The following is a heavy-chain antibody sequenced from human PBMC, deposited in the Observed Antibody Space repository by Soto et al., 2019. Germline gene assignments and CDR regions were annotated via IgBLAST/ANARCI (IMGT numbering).Heavy chain of an antibody. V-gene: IGHV3-23*01. CDR2: ISGSGSST. D-gene: IGHD7-27*01. CDR1: GFTFSSYT. CDR3: AKSWGSDY. J-gene: IGHJ4*02. Sequence: EVQLLESGGGLVEPGGSRRLSCAASGFTFSSYTMSWVRQAPGKGLEWVSTISGSGSSTYSAYSVKGRFTISRDNSKNTLYLQMNSLRVEDTAIYYCAKSWGSDYWGKGTLVTVSS.